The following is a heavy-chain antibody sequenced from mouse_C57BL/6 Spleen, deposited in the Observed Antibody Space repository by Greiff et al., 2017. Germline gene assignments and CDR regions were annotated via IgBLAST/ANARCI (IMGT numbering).Heavy chain of an antibody. V-gene: IGHV1-15*01. CDR1: GYTFTDYE. CDR3: TRSTVVARGYAMDY. CDR2: IDPETGGT. Sequence: QVQLQQSGAELVRPGASVTLSCKASGYTFTDYEMHWVKQTPVHGLEWIGAIDPETGGTAYNQKFKGKAILTADKSSSTAYMGLRSLTSEDSAVYYCTRSTVVARGYAMDYWGQGTSVTVSS. D-gene: IGHD1-1*01. J-gene: IGHJ4*01.